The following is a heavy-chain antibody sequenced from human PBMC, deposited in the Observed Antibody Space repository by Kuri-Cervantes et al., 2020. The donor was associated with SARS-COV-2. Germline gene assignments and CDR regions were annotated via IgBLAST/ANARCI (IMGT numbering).Heavy chain of an antibody. CDR3: ARVPHSYGYVYYFDY. V-gene: IGHV1-18*01. D-gene: IGHD5-18*01. CDR1: GYTFTSYG. CDR2: ISVDNGDT. Sequence: ASVKVSCKASGYTFTSYGISWVRQAPGQGLEWMGSISVDNGDTKYSQKSQGRVTMTTDTSTSTAYMELSSLRSEDTAVYYCARVPHSYGYVYYFDYWGQGTLVTVSS. J-gene: IGHJ4*02.